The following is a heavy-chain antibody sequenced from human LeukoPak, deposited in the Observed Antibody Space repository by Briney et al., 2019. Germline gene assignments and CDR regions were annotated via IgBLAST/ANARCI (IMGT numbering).Heavy chain of an antibody. CDR2: ISWDGGFT. D-gene: IGHD3-22*01. V-gene: IGHV3-43*01. CDR3: ARAHYSRSSGYYHGMDV. CDR1: GFTFSTYG. J-gene: IGHJ6*02. Sequence: GGSLRLSCAASGFTFSTYGVHWVRQAPGQGLEWVSLISWDGGFTNFAESVKGRFTISRDNSKNSLYLQMNSLRTEDTALYYCARAHYSRSSGYYHGMDVWGQGTTVTVSS.